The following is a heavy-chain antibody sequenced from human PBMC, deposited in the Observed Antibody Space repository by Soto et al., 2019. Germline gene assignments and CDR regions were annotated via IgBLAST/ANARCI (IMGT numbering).Heavy chain of an antibody. V-gene: IGHV4-39*01. CDR3: AGDGLTYYYYYMDV. CDR2: IYYSGST. Sequence: SETLSLTCTVSGGSISSSSYYWCWIRHPPGKGLEWIGSIYYSGSTYYNPSLKSRVTISVDTSKNQFSLKLSSVTAADTAVYYCAGDGLTYYYYYMDVWGKGTTVTVSS. J-gene: IGHJ6*03. D-gene: IGHD7-27*01. CDR1: GGSISSSSYY.